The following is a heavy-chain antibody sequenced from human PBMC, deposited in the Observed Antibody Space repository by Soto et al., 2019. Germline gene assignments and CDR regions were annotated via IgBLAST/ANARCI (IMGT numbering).Heavy chain of an antibody. D-gene: IGHD2-15*01. Sequence: QPGGSLRLSCEASGFTFSKFDMHWVRQPTGKGLEWVSTIGISGDTYYAVSVKGRFTISRDNAKNSLSLQMNSLRAGDTALYFCARGQEVGAHFFDSWGQGTQVTV. J-gene: IGHJ4*02. CDR2: IGISGDT. CDR3: ARGQEVGAHFFDS. CDR1: GFTFSKFD. V-gene: IGHV3-13*04.